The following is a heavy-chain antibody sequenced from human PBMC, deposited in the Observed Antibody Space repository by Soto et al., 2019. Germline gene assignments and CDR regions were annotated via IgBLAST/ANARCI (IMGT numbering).Heavy chain of an antibody. CDR1: GFTFSSYA. D-gene: IGHD4-4*01. CDR3: VKDSDYSNSVVIDDY. CDR2: ISLNGGNT. J-gene: IGHJ4*02. Sequence: EGSLGLSCSVSGFTFSSYAMHWVRQAPGKGLEYVSAISLNGGNTYYADSVRGRFTISRENSKNTLYLQMSSLRPEDTAVYYCVKDSDYSNSVVIDDYWGQGTLVTVSS. V-gene: IGHV3-64D*06.